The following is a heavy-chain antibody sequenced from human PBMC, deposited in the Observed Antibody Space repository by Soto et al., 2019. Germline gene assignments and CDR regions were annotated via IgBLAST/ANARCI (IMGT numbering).Heavy chain of an antibody. CDR2: ISYSGST. CDR3: ARVSGIYSSGWYYFDY. V-gene: IGHV4-30-4*01. D-gene: IGHD6-19*01. CDR1: GGSISSGNYY. J-gene: IGHJ4*02. Sequence: SETLSLTCTVSGGSISSGNYYWSWIRQPPGKGLEWIGFISYSGSTYYSLSLKSRVTISVDTSKNQFSLNLSFVTAADTAVYYCARVSGIYSSGWYYFDYWGQGTLVTVSS.